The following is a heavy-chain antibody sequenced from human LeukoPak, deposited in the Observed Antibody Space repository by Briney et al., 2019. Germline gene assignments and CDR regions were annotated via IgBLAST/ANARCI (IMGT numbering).Heavy chain of an antibody. J-gene: IGHJ4*02. Sequence: PSETLSLTCTVSGGSISSYYWSWIRQPPGKGLEWIGYIYYSGSTNYNPSLKSRVTISVDTSKNQFSLKLSSVTAADTAVYYCARSGYYYGALDYWGQGTLVTVSS. CDR2: IYYSGST. CDR1: GGSISSYY. CDR3: ARSGYYYGALDY. V-gene: IGHV4-59*01. D-gene: IGHD3-22*01.